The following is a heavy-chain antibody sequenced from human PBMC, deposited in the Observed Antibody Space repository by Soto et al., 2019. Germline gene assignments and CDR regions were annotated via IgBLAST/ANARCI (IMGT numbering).Heavy chain of an antibody. CDR2: VRNKANSYTT. V-gene: IGHV3-72*01. CDR3: VRAGIITTPYYFDY. J-gene: IGHJ4*02. Sequence: EVQLVESGGDLVQPAGSLRLACAXXGFTFSAHYMDWVRQAPGKGLEWVARVRNKANSYTTEYAASVKDRFTVSRDDSRNSLYLQMNSLKTEDTAVYYCVRAGIITTPYYFDYWGQGTLVTVSS. CDR1: GFTFSAHY. D-gene: IGHD1-20*01.